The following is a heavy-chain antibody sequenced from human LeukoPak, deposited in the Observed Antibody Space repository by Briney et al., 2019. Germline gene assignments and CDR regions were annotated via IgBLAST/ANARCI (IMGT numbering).Heavy chain of an antibody. CDR2: ISWNSGSI. Sequence: PGRSLRLSCAASGSTFDDYAMHWVRQAPGKGLEGVSGISWNSGSIDYADSVKGGFTISRDNAKNSLYLQMNSLRAEDTALYYCAKDINGLVGPTTTFAYWGQGTLVTVSS. CDR1: GSTFDDYA. D-gene: IGHD1-26*01. V-gene: IGHV3-9*01. J-gene: IGHJ4*02. CDR3: AKDINGLVGPTTTFAY.